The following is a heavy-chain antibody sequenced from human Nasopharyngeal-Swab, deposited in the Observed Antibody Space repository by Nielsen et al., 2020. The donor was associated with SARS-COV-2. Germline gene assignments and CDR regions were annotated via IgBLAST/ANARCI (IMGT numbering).Heavy chain of an antibody. D-gene: IGHD3-3*01. CDR2: INPSGGST. J-gene: IGHJ6*02. V-gene: IGHV1-46*01. CDR1: GYTFTSYY. CDR3: ARATYYDFWSGYYTALGGMDV. Sequence: ASVKVSCKASGYTFTSYYMHWVRQAPGQGLEWMGIINPSGGSTSYAQKFQGRVTMTRDTSTSTVYMELSSLRSEDTAVYYCARATYYDFWSGYYTALGGMDVWGQGTRSPSP.